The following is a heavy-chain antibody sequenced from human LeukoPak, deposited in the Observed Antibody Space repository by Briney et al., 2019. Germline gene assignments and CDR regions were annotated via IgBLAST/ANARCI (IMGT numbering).Heavy chain of an antibody. V-gene: IGHV3-48*04. CDR2: ISSSSRTT. D-gene: IGHD3-22*01. Sequence: GGSLRLSCAASGFSFSSYSMNWVRQAPGKGLEWVSYISSSSRTTYYVDSVKGRFTISRDNTKNSLYPQMYSLRAEDTAVYYCARDQNYYDSSGYPSNFDCWGQGTLVTVSS. J-gene: IGHJ4*02. CDR3: ARDQNYYDSSGYPSNFDC. CDR1: GFSFSSYS.